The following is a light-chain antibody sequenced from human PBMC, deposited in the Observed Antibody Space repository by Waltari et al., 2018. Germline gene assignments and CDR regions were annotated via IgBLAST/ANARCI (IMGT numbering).Light chain of an antibody. V-gene: IGLV1-44*01. J-gene: IGLJ2*01. CDR1: SSNIGRNS. CDR2: RGA. Sequence: QSLLTQPPSISGAPGQRVTISCSGGSSNIGRNSVTWYAQVAGTTPKPLMYRGAHGPSGGSGRFSGAKSGTSASLAITGLLFADEADYMCATWEDSLNAWIFGGGTRLTVL. CDR3: ATWEDSLNAWI.